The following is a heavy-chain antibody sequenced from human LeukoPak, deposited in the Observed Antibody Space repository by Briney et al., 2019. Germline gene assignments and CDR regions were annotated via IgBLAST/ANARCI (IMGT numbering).Heavy chain of an antibody. CDR1: GGSISSYY. D-gene: IGHD2-2*01. CDR3: ASSLYLGYCSSTSCPEPLPVNYYYYGMDV. Sequence: SETLSLTCTVSGGSISSYYWSWIRQPPGKGLEWIGYIYYSGSTNYNPSLKSRVTISVDTSKNQFSLKLSSVTAADTAVYYCASSLYLGYCSSTSCPEPLPVNYYYYGMDVWGQGTTVTVSS. CDR2: IYYSGST. J-gene: IGHJ6*02. V-gene: IGHV4-59*08.